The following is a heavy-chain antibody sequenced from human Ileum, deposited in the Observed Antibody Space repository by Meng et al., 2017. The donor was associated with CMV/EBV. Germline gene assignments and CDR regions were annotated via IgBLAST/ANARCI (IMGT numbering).Heavy chain of an antibody. V-gene: IGHV1-2*06. CDR2: INPESGAA. CDR3: ARGTRSINMVRAPLDY. CDR1: GYIFTDYY. Sequence: ASVKVSCKASGYIFTDYYLHWVRQAPGQGLDWMGHINPESGAAYYAQRFQGRVTMTRDTSITPAYMELSRLRSDDTAVYYCARGTRSINMVRAPLDYWGQGTLVTVSS. D-gene: IGHD3-10*01. J-gene: IGHJ4*02.